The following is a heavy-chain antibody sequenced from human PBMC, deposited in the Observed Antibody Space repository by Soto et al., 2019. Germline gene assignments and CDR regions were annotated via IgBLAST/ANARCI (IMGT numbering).Heavy chain of an antibody. CDR2: ISFDGSNK. D-gene: IGHD4-17*01. J-gene: IGHJ4*02. CDR1: GFTFSSYG. CDR3: ASITVTTFDY. V-gene: IGHV3-30*03. Sequence: QVQLVESGGGVVQPGRSLRLSCAASGFTFSSYGMHWVRQAPGKGLEWVAVISFDGSNKYYADSVKGRFTISRDNSKNTLYLQMNSLRAEDTAVYYCASITVTTFDYWGQGTLVTVSS.